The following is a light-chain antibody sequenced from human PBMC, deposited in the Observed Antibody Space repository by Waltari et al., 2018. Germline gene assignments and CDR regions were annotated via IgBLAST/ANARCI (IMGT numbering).Light chain of an antibody. J-gene: IGKJ2*01. Sequence: DVVMTQSPLSLAVTLGQPASISCWSRQSLVQSDASVFLNLSHQRPGQSPRRLIYKISNRESGVPDRFSGSGSGTDFTLKISRVEADDVGIYYCLQSSQWPYAFGQGTKLEIK. V-gene: IGKV2-30*02. CDR3: LQSSQWPYA. CDR1: QSLVQSDASVF. CDR2: KIS.